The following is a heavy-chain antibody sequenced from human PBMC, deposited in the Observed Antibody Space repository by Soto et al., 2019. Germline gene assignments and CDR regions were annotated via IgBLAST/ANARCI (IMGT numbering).Heavy chain of an antibody. Sequence: DSVKGRFTISRDNSKNTLYLQMNSLRADDTAGYYCARDRGSESYYYYGMDVWGQGTTVTVSS. CDR3: ARDRGSESYYYYGMDV. D-gene: IGHD1-26*01. J-gene: IGHJ6*02. V-gene: IGHV3-30*01.